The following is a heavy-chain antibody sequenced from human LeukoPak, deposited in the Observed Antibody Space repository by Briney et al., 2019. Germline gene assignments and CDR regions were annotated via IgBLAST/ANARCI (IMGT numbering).Heavy chain of an antibody. CDR3: ARPVNSFYFDY. D-gene: IGHD2/OR15-2a*01. J-gene: IGHJ4*02. CDR2: INAGNGNT. CDR1: GYTFTSYA. V-gene: IGHV1-3*01. Sequence: ASVKVSCKASGYTFTSYAMHWVRQAPGQRLEWMGWINAGNGNTKYSQKFQGRVTITRDTSASTAYMELSSLRSEDTAVFYCARPVNSFYFDYWGQGTLVTVSS.